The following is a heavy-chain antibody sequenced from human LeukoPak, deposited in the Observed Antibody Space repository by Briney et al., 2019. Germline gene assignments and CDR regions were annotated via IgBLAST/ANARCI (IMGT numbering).Heavy chain of an antibody. CDR3: AKGVRSGTYYNCFDP. J-gene: IGHJ5*02. Sequence: GGSLRLSCAASGFNFSGSWMHWVRQAPGKGLEWISLISGDGDNTYYADSAKGRFTISRDTSTNSLYLQMSSLRAEDTAFYYCAKGVRSGTYYNCFDPWSQGTLVTVSS. V-gene: IGHV3-43*01. CDR2: ISGDGDNT. CDR1: GFNFSGSW. D-gene: IGHD1-1*01.